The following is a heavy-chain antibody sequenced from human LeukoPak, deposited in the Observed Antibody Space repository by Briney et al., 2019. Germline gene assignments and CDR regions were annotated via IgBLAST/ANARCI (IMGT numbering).Heavy chain of an antibody. CDR1: GGTFSSYA. CDR2: IIPIFGIA. Sequence: GASVKVSCKASGGTFSSYAISWVRQAPGQGLEWMGRIIPIFGIANYAQKFQGRVTITADKSTSTAYMELRSLRSEHTAVYYCARGDTMVRGRTDYWGQGTLVTVSS. J-gene: IGHJ4*02. D-gene: IGHD3-10*01. CDR3: ARGDTMVRGRTDY. V-gene: IGHV1-69*04.